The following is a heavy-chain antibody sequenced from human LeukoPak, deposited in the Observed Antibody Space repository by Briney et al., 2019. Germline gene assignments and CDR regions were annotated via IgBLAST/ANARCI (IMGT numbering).Heavy chain of an antibody. V-gene: IGHV3-73*01. CDR1: GFTFSGSA. CDR3: TRHEDCSGASCYSPHDY. Sequence: GGSLRLSCAASGFTFSGSAMHWVRQASGKGLEWVGRIRSKGNSYATAYAASVKGRFTISRDDSKNTAYLQMNSLKTEDTAVYYCTRHEDCSGASCYSPHDYWGQGTLVTVSS. CDR2: IRSKGNSYAT. J-gene: IGHJ4*02. D-gene: IGHD2-15*01.